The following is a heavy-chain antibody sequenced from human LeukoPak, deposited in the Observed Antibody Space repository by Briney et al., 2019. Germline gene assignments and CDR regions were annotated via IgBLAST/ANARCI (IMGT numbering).Heavy chain of an antibody. V-gene: IGHV4-34*01. J-gene: IGHJ6*03. CDR3: ARRYYYYYYYMDV. Sequence: SETLSLTFAVYGESFSGYSWSWIRQPPGKGLEWIGEINHSGSTNYNPSLKSRVTISVDTSKNQFSLKLSSVTAADTAVYYCARRYYYYYYYMDVWGKGTTVTVSS. CDR2: INHSGST. CDR1: GESFSGYS.